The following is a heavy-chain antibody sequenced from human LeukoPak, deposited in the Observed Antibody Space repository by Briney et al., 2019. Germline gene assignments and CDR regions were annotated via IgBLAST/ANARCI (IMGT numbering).Heavy chain of an antibody. Sequence: GGSLRLSCAASGFTFSNYNINWVRQAPGKGLEWVSHISGSSKTIYYADSVKGRFTISRDNAKNSLYLQMNSLRAEDTAVYYCARGWYDFWPFDYWGQGTLVPVSS. V-gene: IGHV3-48*04. CDR2: ISGSSKTI. J-gene: IGHJ4*02. CDR3: ARGWYDFWPFDY. CDR1: GFTFSNYN. D-gene: IGHD3-3*01.